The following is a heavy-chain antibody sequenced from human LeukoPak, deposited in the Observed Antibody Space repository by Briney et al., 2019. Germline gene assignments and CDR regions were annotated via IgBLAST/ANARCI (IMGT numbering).Heavy chain of an antibody. CDR2: MYRGWST. D-gene: IGHD3-9*01. Sequence: GGSVRLPYVAWGLTDRSKYMLWVRQPPAKGLEGVSVMYRGWSTYQAESVPGRFTLSSNNSNNPLYLQMKNLSDGDTDVYLRPRVTIAYFDYWGQGTMVTVSS. CDR1: GLTDRSKY. J-gene: IGHJ4*02. V-gene: IGHV3-66*01. CDR3: PRVTIAYFDY.